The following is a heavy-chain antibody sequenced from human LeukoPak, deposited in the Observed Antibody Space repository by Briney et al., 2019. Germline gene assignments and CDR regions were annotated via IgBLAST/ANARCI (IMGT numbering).Heavy chain of an antibody. CDR1: GFTFSDSY. CDR3: VRDFEAALIVVDYYFDY. D-gene: IGHD3-22*01. Sequence: PGGSLRLSCAASGFTFSDSYMTWVRQAPGKGLEWVSSISSSSSYIYYADSVKGRFTISRDNAKNSLYLQMNSLRSEDTAVYYCVRDFEAALIVVDYYFDYWGQGTLVTVSS. CDR2: ISSSSSYI. V-gene: IGHV3-21*01. J-gene: IGHJ4*02.